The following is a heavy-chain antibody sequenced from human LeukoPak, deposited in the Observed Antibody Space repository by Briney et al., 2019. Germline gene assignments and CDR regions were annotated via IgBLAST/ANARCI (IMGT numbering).Heavy chain of an antibody. CDR3: ARMPVTMVRGVISVGVANWFDP. Sequence: ASVKVSCKASGYTFTSYGISWVRQAPGQGLEWMGWISAYNGNTNYAQMLQGRVTMTTDTSTSTAYMELRSLRSDDTAVYYCARMPVTMVRGVISVGVANWFDPWGQGTLVTVSS. J-gene: IGHJ5*02. CDR2: ISAYNGNT. V-gene: IGHV1-18*04. CDR1: GYTFTSYG. D-gene: IGHD3-10*01.